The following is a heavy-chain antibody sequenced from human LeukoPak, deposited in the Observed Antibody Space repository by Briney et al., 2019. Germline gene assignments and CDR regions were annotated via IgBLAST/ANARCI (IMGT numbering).Heavy chain of an antibody. CDR2: IHAGNGSA. CDR3: ARDSPNYYDSSGYYYGYFDY. Sequence: ASVMVSCKASGYTFTSYAIHWVRQAPGQRLEWMGWIHAGNGSAKYSQKFQGRVTITAGTSASTAYMELSSLRSEDTAVYYCARDSPNYYDSSGYYYGYFDYWGQGTLVTVSS. V-gene: IGHV1-3*01. D-gene: IGHD3-22*01. CDR1: GYTFTSYA. J-gene: IGHJ4*02.